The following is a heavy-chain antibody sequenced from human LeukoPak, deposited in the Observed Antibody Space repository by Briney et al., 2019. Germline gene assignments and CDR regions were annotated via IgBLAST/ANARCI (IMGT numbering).Heavy chain of an antibody. CDR1: GFTFSNHA. Sequence: PGGSLRLSCAVSGFTFSNHAMSWVRQAPGKGLEWVSTIGGGGGDRYYADSVKGRFTISRDNSKNTLYLQMNSLRAEDTAVYYCAKHLRCSGDSCYRPSYYYYGMDVWGQGTTVTV. D-gene: IGHD2-15*01. J-gene: IGHJ6*02. CDR2: IGGGGGDR. V-gene: IGHV3-23*01. CDR3: AKHLRCSGDSCYRPSYYYYGMDV.